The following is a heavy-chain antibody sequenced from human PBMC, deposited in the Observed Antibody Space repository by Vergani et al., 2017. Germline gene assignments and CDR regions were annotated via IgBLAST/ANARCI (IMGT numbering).Heavy chain of an antibody. CDR3: AKNPGISTTRHYYAMDV. D-gene: IGHD1-1*01. V-gene: IGHV3-11*04. CDR2: ISPGASTV. Sequence: LEESVGGSVKPGGSLRLSCAASGFKFSDHYMSCIRQAPGKGLEWVSHISPGASTVSYTDSVTGRFTVSRDNDNNSLTLDMTTLRVEDTAVYYCAKNPGISTTRHYYAMDVWGQGTTVTVSS. CDR1: GFKFSDHY. J-gene: IGHJ6*02.